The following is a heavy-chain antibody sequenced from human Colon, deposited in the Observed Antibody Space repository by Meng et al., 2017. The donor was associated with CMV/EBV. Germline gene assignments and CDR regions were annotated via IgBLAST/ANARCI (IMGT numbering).Heavy chain of an antibody. Sequence: ASGYIFRDSGCSGVRQAPGQVLEWMGWISAYNGDTVYVKKFQDRVIMTTDTSTTTAYMELTNLTSDDTAVYYCARSGYYSPVDFDYWGQGTLVTVSS. V-gene: IGHV1-18*01. CDR1: GYIFRDSG. CDR2: ISAYNGDT. J-gene: IGHJ4*02. CDR3: ARSGYYSPVDFDY. D-gene: IGHD3-3*01.